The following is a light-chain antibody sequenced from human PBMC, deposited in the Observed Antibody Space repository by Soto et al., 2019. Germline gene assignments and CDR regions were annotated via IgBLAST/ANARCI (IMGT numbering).Light chain of an antibody. CDR3: SSDAGNNSFVV. Sequence: QSALTQPASLSGSPGQSITISCTGTSSDIGAYDYVSWFQQHPGKAPKLMISEVNNRPAGVSNRFAGYKSANTASLTVSGLQADDAAYYYCSSDAGNNSFVVFGGGTKLTVL. V-gene: IGLV2-14*01. CDR1: SSDIGAYDY. CDR2: EVN. J-gene: IGLJ2*01.